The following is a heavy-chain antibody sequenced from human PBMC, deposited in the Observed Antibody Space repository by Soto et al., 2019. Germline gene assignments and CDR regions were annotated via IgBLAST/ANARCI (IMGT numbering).Heavy chain of an antibody. V-gene: IGHV3-23*01. Sequence: EVQLLESGGGLVQPGGSLRLSCAASGFTFKSYAMSWVRQAPGKGLEWVSVVSGRGDSTYYADSVRGRFTISRDNSKNTVYLQMTSLRAEATAVYYCAKDVHLVVVRYFDYWGQGTLVTVSS. J-gene: IGHJ4*02. CDR3: AKDVHLVVVRYFDY. D-gene: IGHD2-21*01. CDR1: GFTFKSYA. CDR2: VSGRGDST.